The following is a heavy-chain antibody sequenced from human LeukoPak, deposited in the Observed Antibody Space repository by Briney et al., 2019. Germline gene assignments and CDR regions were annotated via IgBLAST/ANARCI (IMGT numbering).Heavy chain of an antibody. Sequence: PGGSLRLSCAASGFTVSSNYMSWVRQAPGKGLEWVSVIYSGGSTYYADSVKGRFTISRDNSKNTLYLQMNSLRAEDTAVYYCARGFAYGDYEGYFDYWGQGTLVTVSS. CDR1: GFTVSSNY. V-gene: IGHV3-66*01. CDR3: ARGFAYGDYEGYFDY. D-gene: IGHD4-17*01. CDR2: IYSGGST. J-gene: IGHJ4*02.